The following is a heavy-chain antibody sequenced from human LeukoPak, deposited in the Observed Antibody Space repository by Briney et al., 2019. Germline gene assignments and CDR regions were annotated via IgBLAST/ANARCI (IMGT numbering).Heavy chain of an antibody. J-gene: IGHJ4*02. CDR3: ARRRDFIDY. CDR2: SSSSGTTI. CDR1: GFTLSDY. Sequence: GGSLRLSCVASGFTLSDYMSWIRQAPGKGLEWVSYSSSSGTTIYYADSVKGRFAISRDNAKNSLYLQMNSLRAEDTAVYYCARRRDFIDYWGQGTLVTVSS. V-gene: IGHV3-11*01. D-gene: IGHD3/OR15-3a*01.